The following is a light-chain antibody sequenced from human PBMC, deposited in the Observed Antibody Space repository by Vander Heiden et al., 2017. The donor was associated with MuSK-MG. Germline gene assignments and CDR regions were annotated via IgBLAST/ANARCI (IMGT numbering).Light chain of an antibody. Sequence: DIQMTQSPSTLSAVVGDRVTITCRASQIVGTWLAWYQQKPGRAPKLLIYKASSLETGVPSRFSGSGSGTEFTLTMSSLQPDDFATYYCQQYNSYRTFGQGTKVEIK. CDR1: QIVGTW. CDR3: QQYNSYRT. V-gene: IGKV1-5*03. J-gene: IGKJ1*01. CDR2: KAS.